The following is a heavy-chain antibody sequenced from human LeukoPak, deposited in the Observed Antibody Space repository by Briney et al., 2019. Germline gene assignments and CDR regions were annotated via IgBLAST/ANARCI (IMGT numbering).Heavy chain of an antibody. CDR2: IYYSGST. J-gene: IGHJ3*02. CDR1: GGSISSGDYY. CDR3: ARGRSSWEDDAFDI. D-gene: IGHD6-13*01. V-gene: IGHV4-61*08. Sequence: SETLSLTCTVSGGSISSGDYYWSWIRQPPGKGLEWIGYIYYSGSTNYNPSLKSRVTTSVDTSKNQFSLKLSSVTAADTAVYYCARGRSSWEDDAFDIWGQGTMVTVSS.